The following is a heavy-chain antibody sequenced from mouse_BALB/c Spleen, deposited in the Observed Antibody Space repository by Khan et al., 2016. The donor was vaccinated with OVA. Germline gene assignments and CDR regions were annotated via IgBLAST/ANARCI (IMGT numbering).Heavy chain of an antibody. CDR3: ARLAYYYDSEGFAY. Sequence: EVHLVESGGDVVKPGGSLKLSCAASGFTFSTYGMSWVRQTPDKRLEWVATVSTGGHYTYYPDTVKGRFTLSRDNAKKTLYLQMSSLKSEDTAMFVCARLAYYYDSEGFAYWGQGTLVTVSA. V-gene: IGHV5-6*01. CDR2: VSTGGHYT. D-gene: IGHD1-1*01. J-gene: IGHJ3*01. CDR1: GFTFSTYG.